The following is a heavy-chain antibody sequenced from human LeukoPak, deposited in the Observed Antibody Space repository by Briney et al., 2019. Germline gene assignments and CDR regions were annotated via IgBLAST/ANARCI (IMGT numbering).Heavy chain of an antibody. CDR1: GYTFTGYY. CDR3: SSPCQLLFESAFDI. CDR2: INPNSGGT. D-gene: IGHD2-2*01. J-gene: IGHJ3*02. V-gene: IGHV1-2*02. Sequence: ASVKVSCKASGYTFTGYYMHWVRQAPGQGLEWMGWINPNSGGTNYAQKFQGRVTMTRDTSISTAYMELSRLRSDDTAMYYCSSPCQLLFESAFDIWGQGPMVTVSS.